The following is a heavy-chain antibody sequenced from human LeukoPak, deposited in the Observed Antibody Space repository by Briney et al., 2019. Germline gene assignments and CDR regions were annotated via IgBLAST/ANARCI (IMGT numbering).Heavy chain of an antibody. D-gene: IGHD1-26*01. Sequence: GGSLRLSRVASGLTFRNYGMGCVRQAPGKGLGWGAGISDDGSNKYYPDSAKGRFTTSRDKSKRTLNLQMDRQRIEDTAVYYCAKVGFTGGYRYAFDMWGQGTMVTVSS. J-gene: IGHJ3*02. CDR2: ISDDGSNK. CDR1: GLTFRNYG. V-gene: IGHV3-30*18. CDR3: AKVGFTGGYRYAFDM.